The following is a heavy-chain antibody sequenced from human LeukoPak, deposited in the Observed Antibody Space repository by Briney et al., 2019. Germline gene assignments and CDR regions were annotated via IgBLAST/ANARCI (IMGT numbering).Heavy chain of an antibody. D-gene: IGHD6-13*01. CDR1: GYTFTSYY. CDR2: INPSGGST. CDR3: ARDLRRGSSSWYVSGGDY. V-gene: IGHV1-46*01. J-gene: IGHJ4*02. Sequence: GASVKVSCKASGYTFTSYYMNWVRQAPGQGLEWMGIINPSGGSTSYAQKFQGRVTMTRDMSTSTVYMELSSLRSEDTAVYYCARDLRRGSSSWYVSGGDYWGQGTLVTVSS.